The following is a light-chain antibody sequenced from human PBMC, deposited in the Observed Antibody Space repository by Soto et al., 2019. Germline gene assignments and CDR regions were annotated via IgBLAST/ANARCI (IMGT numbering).Light chain of an antibody. J-gene: IGKJ1*01. CDR3: QQSGDTHPWT. V-gene: IGKV1-39*01. CDR2: AAS. CDR1: QSIRKY. Sequence: DIQMTQSPSSLSASVGDTVIITCRASQSIRKYLNWYQHKPGKVTTLIIYAASSLQSGVPSRFSGSGSGTEFTLTIPSLQPEDFATYYCQQSGDTHPWTFGPGTKVDIK.